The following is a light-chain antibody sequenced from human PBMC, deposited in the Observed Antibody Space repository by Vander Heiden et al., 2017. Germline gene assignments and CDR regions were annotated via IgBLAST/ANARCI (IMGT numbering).Light chain of an antibody. CDR1: SSDVGAYNY. V-gene: IGLV2-11*01. J-gene: IGLJ2*01. CDR3: CSYSASYTFVL. CDR2: EVS. Sequence: QSALTQPRSVSGSPGQSVTISCTGTSSDVGAYNYVSWYQQHPGKAPKLIIYEVSGRPSGVPDRFSGSKSDNTASLTISGLQAEDEADYFCCSYSASYTFVLFGGGTKLTVL.